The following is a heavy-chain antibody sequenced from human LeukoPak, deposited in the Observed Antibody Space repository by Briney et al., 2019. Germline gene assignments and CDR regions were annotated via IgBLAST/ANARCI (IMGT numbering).Heavy chain of an antibody. CDR3: ARGLRGSGQKRYYYYYMDV. J-gene: IGHJ6*03. D-gene: IGHD3-10*01. CDR1: GFSFSSYR. V-gene: IGHV4-59*01. CDR2: IYYSGST. Sequence: GSLRLSCAASGFSFSSYRMNWIRQPPGKGLEWIGYIYYSGSTNYNPSLKSRVTISVDTSKNQFSLKLSSVTAADTAVYYCARGLRGSGQKRYYYYYMDVWGKGTTVTISS.